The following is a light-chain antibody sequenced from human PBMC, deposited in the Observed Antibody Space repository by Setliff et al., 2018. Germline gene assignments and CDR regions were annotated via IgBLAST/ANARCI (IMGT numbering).Light chain of an antibody. J-gene: IGLJ1*01. V-gene: IGLV2-8*01. CDR1: GGLVGGYNY. CDR2: EVT. CDR3: TFYSGSNNFF. Sequence: LTQPPSASGSPGQSVTISCTGTGGLVGGYNYVSWYQQHPGKAPRLIIYEVTKRPSGVPDRFSGSNSGNTASLTVSGLQAEDEADYYCTFYSGSNNFFFGSGTKGTVL.